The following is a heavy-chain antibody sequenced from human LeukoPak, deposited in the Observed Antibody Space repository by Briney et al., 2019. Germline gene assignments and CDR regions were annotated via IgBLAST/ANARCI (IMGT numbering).Heavy chain of an antibody. Sequence: NPSETLSLTCAVSGGSISSGNWWSWVRQPPGKGLEWIGEIYHSGSTNYNPSLESRVTISLDKSKNQFSLELSSVTAADTAVYYCASPTYYGGFDIWGQGTMVTVSS. V-gene: IGHV4-4*02. J-gene: IGHJ3*02. CDR3: ASPTYYGGFDI. CDR2: IYHSGST. D-gene: IGHD3-10*01. CDR1: GGSISSGNW.